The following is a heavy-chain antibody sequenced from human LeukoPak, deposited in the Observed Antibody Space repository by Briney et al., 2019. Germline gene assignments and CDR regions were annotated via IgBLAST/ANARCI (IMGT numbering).Heavy chain of an antibody. V-gene: IGHV4-38-2*02. CDR3: ARGFYGSGSYSPPYYYMDV. CDR1: GYSISSGYH. Sequence: PSETLSLTCTVSGYSISSGYHWGWIRQPPGKGLEWIGSIYHSGSTYYNPSLKSRVTISVDTSKNQFSLKLRSVTAADTAVYYCARGFYGSGSYSPPYYYMDVWGKGTTVTISS. J-gene: IGHJ6*03. CDR2: IYHSGST. D-gene: IGHD3-10*01.